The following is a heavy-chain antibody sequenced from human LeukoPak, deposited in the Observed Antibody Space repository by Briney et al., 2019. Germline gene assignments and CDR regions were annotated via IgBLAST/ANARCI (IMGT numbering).Heavy chain of an antibody. D-gene: IGHD2-8*01. CDR1: GFTFSSYW. J-gene: IGHJ4*02. V-gene: IGHV3-74*01. Sequence: PGGSLRLSCAASGFTFSSYWMHWVRQAPGKGLVWVSRINSDGSSTSYADSVKGRFTISRDNAKNTLYLQMNSLRAEDTAVYYCARGPHVLMVYAPFNYWGQGTLVTVSS. CDR2: INSDGSST. CDR3: ARGPHVLMVYAPFNY.